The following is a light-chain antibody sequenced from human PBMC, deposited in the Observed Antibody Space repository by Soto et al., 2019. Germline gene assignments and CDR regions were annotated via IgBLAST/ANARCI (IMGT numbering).Light chain of an antibody. J-gene: IGKJ5*01. Sequence: EIVLTQSPATLSLSPGERATLSGMASQSVSSYLAWYQQKPGQAPRLLIYDASNRATGIPARFSGSGSGTDFTLTISSLEPEDFAVYYCQQYNNWPFITFGQGTRLEIK. CDR1: QSVSSY. CDR2: DAS. V-gene: IGKV3-11*01. CDR3: QQYNNWPFIT.